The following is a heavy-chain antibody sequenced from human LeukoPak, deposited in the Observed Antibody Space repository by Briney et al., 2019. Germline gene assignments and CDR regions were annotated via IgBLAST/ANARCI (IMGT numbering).Heavy chain of an antibody. J-gene: IGHJ3*02. CDR2: IYHSGST. CDR1: GYSISSGYY. D-gene: IGHD1-26*01. CDR3: AGFTGVVGEPRGAFDI. V-gene: IGHV4-38-2*02. Sequence: PSETLSLTCTVSGYSISSGYYWGWIRQPPGKGLEWIGSIYHSGSTYYNPSLKSRVTISVDTSKNQFSLKLSSVTAADTAVYYCAGFTGVVGEPRGAFDIWGQGTMVTVSS.